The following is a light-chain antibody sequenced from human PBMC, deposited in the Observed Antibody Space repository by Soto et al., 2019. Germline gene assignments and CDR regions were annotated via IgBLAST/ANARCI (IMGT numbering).Light chain of an antibody. CDR3: QHYNNWPPWT. J-gene: IGKJ1*01. Sequence: EIVLTQSPVTLSVSPGERATLSCRASQSVSSNLAWYQQKPGQAPRLLIYGASTRANGVPARFSGSGSGTEFTLTISSLQSEDFAVYYCQHYNNWPPWTFGQGTKVEIK. CDR2: GAS. V-gene: IGKV3-15*01. CDR1: QSVSSN.